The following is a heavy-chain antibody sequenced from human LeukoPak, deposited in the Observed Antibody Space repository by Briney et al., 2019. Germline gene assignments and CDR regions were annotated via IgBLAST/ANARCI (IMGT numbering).Heavy chain of an antibody. V-gene: IGHV1-18*01. D-gene: IGHD6-19*01. J-gene: IGHJ6*03. CDR2: ISAYNGNT. CDR3: AKTEAGSGWYYYYYMDV. Sequence: ASVKVSCKASGGTFSSYAISWVRQAPGQGLEWMGWISAYNGNTNYAQKLQGRVTMTTDTSTSTAYMELRSLRSDDTAVYYCAKTEAGSGWYYYYYMDVWGKGTTVTVSS. CDR1: GGTFSSYA.